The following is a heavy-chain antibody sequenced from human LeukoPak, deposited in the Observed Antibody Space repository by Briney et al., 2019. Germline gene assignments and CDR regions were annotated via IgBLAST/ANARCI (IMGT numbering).Heavy chain of an antibody. Sequence: SETLSLTCTVSGGSISSGGYYWSWIRQHPGKGLEWIGYIYYSGSTYYNPSLKSRVTISVDTSKNQFSLKLSSVTAADTAVYYCAKDSEDSSGWYVYFDYWGQGTLVTVSS. V-gene: IGHV4-31*03. CDR1: GGSISSGGYY. D-gene: IGHD6-19*01. CDR3: AKDSEDSSGWYVYFDY. CDR2: IYYSGST. J-gene: IGHJ4*02.